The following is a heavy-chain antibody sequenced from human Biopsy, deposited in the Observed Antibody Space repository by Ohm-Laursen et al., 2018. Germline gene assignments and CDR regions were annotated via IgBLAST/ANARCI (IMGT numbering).Heavy chain of an antibody. V-gene: IGHV4-31*01. Sequence: PSQTLSLTCTVSGGSVSSGGFYWSWIRQHPGKGLKWIGYIYYSGTTYYNPSLKSLVTISVDTSKNQFSLKLNSVTAADTAVYYCARRPYGGTRYWYFDLWGRGTLVTVSS. CDR1: GGSVSSGGFY. J-gene: IGHJ2*01. CDR3: ARRPYGGTRYWYFDL. D-gene: IGHD4-23*01. CDR2: IYYSGTT.